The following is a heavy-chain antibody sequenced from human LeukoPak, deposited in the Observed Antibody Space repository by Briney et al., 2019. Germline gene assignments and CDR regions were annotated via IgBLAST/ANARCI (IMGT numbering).Heavy chain of an antibody. D-gene: IGHD6-19*01. Sequence: ASVKVSCKASGYTFTSYDINWVRQATGQGLEWMGWMSPNSGNTGYAQKFQGRVTMTRNTSISTAYMELSSLRSEDTAVYYCARGGYGQWLWDYWGQGTLVTVSS. CDR2: MSPNSGNT. J-gene: IGHJ4*02. CDR1: GYTFTSYD. V-gene: IGHV1-8*01. CDR3: ARGGYGQWLWDY.